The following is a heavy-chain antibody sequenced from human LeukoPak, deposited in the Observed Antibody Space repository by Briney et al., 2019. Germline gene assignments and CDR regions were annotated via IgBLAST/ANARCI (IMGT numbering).Heavy chain of an antibody. CDR1: GYTFTSYG. CDR3: ARDLLNVVEFGEDGGAFDI. D-gene: IGHD3-10*01. Sequence: GASVKVSCKASGYTFTSYGISWVRQAPGQGLEWMGWISAYNGNTNYAQKFQGRVTMTRDTSISTAYMELSRLRSDDTAVYYCARDLLNVVEFGEDGGAFDIWGQGTMVTVSS. V-gene: IGHV1-18*01. CDR2: ISAYNGNT. J-gene: IGHJ3*02.